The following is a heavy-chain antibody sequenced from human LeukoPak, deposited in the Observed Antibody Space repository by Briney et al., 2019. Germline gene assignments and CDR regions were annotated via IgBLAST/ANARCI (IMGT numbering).Heavy chain of an antibody. V-gene: IGHV3-33*01. Sequence: PGSSLRLSCAASGFTFSSYGMHWVRQAPGKGLEWVAIIWYDGSNKYYADSVKGRFTISRDNSKNTLYLQMNSLRAEDTAVYYCARDNYVWMYYFDYWGQGTLVTVSS. CDR3: ARDNYVWMYYFDY. CDR2: IWYDGSNK. D-gene: IGHD3-16*01. CDR1: GFTFSSYG. J-gene: IGHJ4*02.